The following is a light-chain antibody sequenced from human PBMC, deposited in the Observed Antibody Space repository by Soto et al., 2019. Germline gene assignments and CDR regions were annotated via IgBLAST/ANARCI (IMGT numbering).Light chain of an antibody. V-gene: IGKV3-15*01. J-gene: IGKJ2*01. CDR3: QQYNNWPPYT. Sequence: EIVMTQSPATLSVSPGERATLSCRASQSVSSNLAWYQQKPGQAPRLLIYGASTRATGIPARFSGSGSGTELTLSISSLQSEDFAVYCCQQYNNWPPYTFGQGTKLEIK. CDR2: GAS. CDR1: QSVSSN.